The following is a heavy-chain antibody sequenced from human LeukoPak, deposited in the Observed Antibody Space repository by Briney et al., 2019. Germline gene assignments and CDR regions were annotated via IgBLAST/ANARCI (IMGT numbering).Heavy chain of an antibody. CDR2: ISAYNGNT. CDR1: GYTFTGYY. V-gene: IGHV1-18*04. J-gene: IGHJ5*02. CDR3: AREGLGYWFDP. Sequence: GASVKVSCKASGYTFTGYYMHWVRQAPGQGLEWMGWISAYNGNTNYAQKLQGRVTMTTDTSTSTAYMELRSLRSDDTAVYYCAREGLGYWFDPWGQGTLVTVSS. D-gene: IGHD3/OR15-3a*01.